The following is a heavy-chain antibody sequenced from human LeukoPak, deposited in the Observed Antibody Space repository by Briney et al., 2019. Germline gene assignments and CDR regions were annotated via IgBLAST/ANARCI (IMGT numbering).Heavy chain of an antibody. D-gene: IGHD4-23*01. CDR1: GGSISSSSYY. CDR3: ARDFRGNPDY. CDR2: IYYSGST. J-gene: IGHJ4*02. Sequence: PSETLSLTYTVSGGSISSSSYYWGWIRQPPGKGLEWIGSIYYSGSTYYNPSLKSRVTISVDTSKNQFSLKLSSVTAADTAVYYCARDFRGNPDYWGQGTLVTVSS. V-gene: IGHV4-39*07.